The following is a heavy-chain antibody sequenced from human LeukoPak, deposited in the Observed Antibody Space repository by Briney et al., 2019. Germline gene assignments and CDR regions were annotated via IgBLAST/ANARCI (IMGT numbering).Heavy chain of an antibody. V-gene: IGHV4-4*07. D-gene: IGHD3-3*01. Sequence: SETLSLTCTVSGGSISSYYWSWIRQPAGKGLEWIGRIYTSGSTNYNPSLKGRVTMSVDTSKNQFSLKLSSVTAADTAVYYCARESFWSGYPDYWGQGTLVTVSS. J-gene: IGHJ4*02. CDR2: IYTSGST. CDR3: ARESFWSGYPDY. CDR1: GGSISSYY.